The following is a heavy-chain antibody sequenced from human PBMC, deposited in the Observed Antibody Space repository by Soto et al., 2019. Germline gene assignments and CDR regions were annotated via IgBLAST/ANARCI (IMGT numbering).Heavy chain of an antibody. CDR1: GGSFSGYY. V-gene: IGHV4-34*01. CDR3: ARVDCSSTSCYRGSSGWYFDY. CDR2: INHSGRS. D-gene: IGHD2-2*02. Sequence: QVQLQQWGAGLLKPSETLSLTCAVYGGSFSGYYWSWIRQPPGKGLEWIEEINHSGRSKYNPALKSRVTISVDTSKNQFFLKLSAVTAADPAVYYCARVDCSSTSCYRGSSGWYFDYWGQGTLVTVSS. J-gene: IGHJ4*02.